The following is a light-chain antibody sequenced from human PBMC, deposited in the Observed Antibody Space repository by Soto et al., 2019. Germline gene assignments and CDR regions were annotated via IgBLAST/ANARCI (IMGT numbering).Light chain of an antibody. CDR3: SSYTSSNTYV. Sequence: QSELTHPPSGSGSPGRSVAISCTGTSSDVGSYNRVSWYQQPPGTAPKVMIYEVSNRPSGVPDRFSGSKSGNTASLTISGLQAEDEADYYCSSYTSSNTYVFGTGTKVTVL. CDR1: SSDVGSYNR. J-gene: IGLJ1*01. V-gene: IGLV2-18*02. CDR2: EVS.